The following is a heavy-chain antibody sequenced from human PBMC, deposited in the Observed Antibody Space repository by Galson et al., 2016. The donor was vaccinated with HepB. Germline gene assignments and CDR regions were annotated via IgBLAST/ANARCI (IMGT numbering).Heavy chain of an antibody. J-gene: IGHJ3*02. CDR2: IYHSGSS. Sequence: WVRQAPGQGLEWIGQIYHSGSSNYNPSLKSRVSISVDTSEKHISLKLTSVTAADTAVYYCARGASYSTPTFDIWGQGKMLSVSS. V-gene: IGHV4/OR15-8*01. CDR3: ARGASYSTPTFDI. D-gene: IGHD6-13*01.